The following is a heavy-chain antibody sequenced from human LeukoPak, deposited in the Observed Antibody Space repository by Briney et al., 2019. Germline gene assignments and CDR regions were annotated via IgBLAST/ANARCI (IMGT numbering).Heavy chain of an antibody. CDR3: ARASYCSGGSCYYYYGMDV. CDR1: GFTFSSCG. CDR2: ISYDGSNK. D-gene: IGHD2-15*01. J-gene: IGHJ6*02. V-gene: IGHV3-30*03. Sequence: GRSLRLSCAASGFTFSSCGMHWVRQAPGKGLEWVAVISYDGSNKYYADSVKGRFTISRDNSKNTLYLQMNSLRAEDTAVYYCARASYCSGGSCYYYYGMDVWGQGTTVTVSS.